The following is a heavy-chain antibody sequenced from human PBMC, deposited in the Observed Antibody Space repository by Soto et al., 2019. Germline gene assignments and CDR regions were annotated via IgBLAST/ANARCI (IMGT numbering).Heavy chain of an antibody. CDR1: GYTFSSYD. Sequence: QMQLVQSGAEVKKPGASVKVSCKASGYTFSSYDFNWVRQAPGQGLEWLGWMNPNSGDTGYAQKFQGRVTMTRDTSINTAYMELSSLSSDDTAIYYCAKNLPYTGLFDCWGQGTLVTVSS. D-gene: IGHD2-2*02. CDR3: AKNLPYTGLFDC. V-gene: IGHV1-8*01. CDR2: MNPNSGDT. J-gene: IGHJ4*02.